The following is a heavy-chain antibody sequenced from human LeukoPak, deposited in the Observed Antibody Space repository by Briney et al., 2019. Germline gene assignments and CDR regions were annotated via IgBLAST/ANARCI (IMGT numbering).Heavy chain of an antibody. Sequence: SETLSLTCAVCGGSFRCYYWSWIRQPPGKGLEWIGEINHSGSTNYNPSLKSRVTISVATSKNQISLKLSSVTAADAAVYYCAGEDSGSSRDYWGQGTLVTVSS. CDR1: GGSFRCYY. J-gene: IGHJ4*02. V-gene: IGHV4-34*01. CDR2: INHSGST. D-gene: IGHD6-6*01. CDR3: AGEDSGSSRDY.